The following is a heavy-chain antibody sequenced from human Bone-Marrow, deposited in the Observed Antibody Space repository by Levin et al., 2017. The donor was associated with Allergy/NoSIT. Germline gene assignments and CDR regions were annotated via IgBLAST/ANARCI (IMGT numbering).Heavy chain of an antibody. J-gene: IGHJ6*02. CDR2: ISSSSSYI. Sequence: PGGSLRLSCAASGFTFSSYSMNWVRQAPGKGLEWVSSISSSSSYIYYADSVKGRFTISRDNAKNSLYLQMNSLRAEDTAVYYCAILLWDIVVVPAANRLNYYYGMDGWGQGTTVTVSS. D-gene: IGHD2-2*01. V-gene: IGHV3-21*01. CDR3: AILLWDIVVVPAANRLNYYYGMDG. CDR1: GFTFSSYS.